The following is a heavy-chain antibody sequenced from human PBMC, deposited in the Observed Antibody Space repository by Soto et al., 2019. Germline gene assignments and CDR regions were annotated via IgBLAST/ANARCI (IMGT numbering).Heavy chain of an antibody. D-gene: IGHD6-13*01. CDR1: GYTFSNFW. V-gene: IGHV5-51*01. CDR3: ARSSRSSPYFDY. CDR2: IYPGDHEP. J-gene: IGHJ4*02. Sequence: PGESLKSSCQCSGYTFSNFWIGWVRQLPGKGLEWMGIIYPGDHEPRYSPSFHGKVTISADKSINTAYLQWNSLEASDTAFYFCARSSRSSPYFDYWVQGAPVTDSP.